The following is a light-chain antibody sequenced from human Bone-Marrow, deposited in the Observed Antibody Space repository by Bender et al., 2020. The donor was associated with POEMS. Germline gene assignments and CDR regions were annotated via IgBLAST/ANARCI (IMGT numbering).Light chain of an antibody. J-gene: IGLJ3*02. CDR3: SSWDDSLSGWV. Sequence: QSVLTQPHSASGTPGQRVTIFCSGTDSNIGSNTVNWYQQLPGTAPRLVVYSNYQRPSGVPARFSGSKSGTSASLAISDIQSEDEGDYYCSSWDDSLSGWVFGGGTKLTVL. V-gene: IGLV1-44*01. CDR2: SNY. CDR1: DSNIGSNT.